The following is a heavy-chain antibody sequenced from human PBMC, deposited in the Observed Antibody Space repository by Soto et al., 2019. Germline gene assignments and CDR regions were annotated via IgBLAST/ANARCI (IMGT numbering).Heavy chain of an antibody. CDR2: INNDGSST. V-gene: IGHV3-74*01. Sequence: VSLRLSCAASGFTLNNYWMHWVREAPGKGLVWGSRINNDGSSTAYADPVKGRFTISRDNAKNTLYLQMNSLRAEDTAIYYCARDLGGPDYWGQGTLVTVSS. J-gene: IGHJ4*02. CDR1: GFTLNNYW. D-gene: IGHD3-16*01. CDR3: ARDLGGPDY.